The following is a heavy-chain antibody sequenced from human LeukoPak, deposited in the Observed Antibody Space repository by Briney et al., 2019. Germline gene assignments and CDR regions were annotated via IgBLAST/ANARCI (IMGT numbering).Heavy chain of an antibody. D-gene: IGHD3-22*01. Sequence: QPGGSLRLSCAASGFTFSSYGMHWVRQAPGKGLEWVAVISYDGSNKYYADFVKGRFTISRDNSKNTLYLQMNSLRAEDTAVYYCARAPESITMIVVVIPSDYFDYWGQGTLVTVSS. CDR1: GFTFSSYG. CDR2: ISYDGSNK. CDR3: ARAPESITMIVVVIPSDYFDY. J-gene: IGHJ4*02. V-gene: IGHV3-30*03.